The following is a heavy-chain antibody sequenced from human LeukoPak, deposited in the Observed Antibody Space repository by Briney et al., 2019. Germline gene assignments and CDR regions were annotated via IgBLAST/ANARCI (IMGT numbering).Heavy chain of an antibody. CDR1: GYSISSGYY. J-gene: IGHJ4*02. CDR2: IYHSRST. V-gene: IGHV4-38-2*02. Sequence: SETLSLTCTVSGYSISSGYYWGWIRQPPGKGLEWIGSIYHSRSTYYNPSLKSRVTISVDTSKNQFSLKLSSVTAADTAVYYCARGGYSYGLDYWGQGTLVTVSS. CDR3: ARGGYSYGLDY. D-gene: IGHD5-18*01.